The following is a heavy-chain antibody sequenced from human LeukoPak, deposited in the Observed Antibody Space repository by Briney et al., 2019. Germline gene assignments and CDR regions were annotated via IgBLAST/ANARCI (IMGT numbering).Heavy chain of an antibody. D-gene: IGHD6-13*01. V-gene: IGHV4-39*01. J-gene: IGHJ4*02. CDR2: IYYSGST. CDR3: ASHAAAGTRWDY. Sequence: PSETLSLTCTVSGGSISSSSYYWGWIRQPPGKGLEWIGSIYYSGSTYYNPFLKSRVTISVDTSKNQFSLKLSSVTAADTAVYYCASHAAAGTRWDYWGQGTLVTVSS. CDR1: GGSISSSSYY.